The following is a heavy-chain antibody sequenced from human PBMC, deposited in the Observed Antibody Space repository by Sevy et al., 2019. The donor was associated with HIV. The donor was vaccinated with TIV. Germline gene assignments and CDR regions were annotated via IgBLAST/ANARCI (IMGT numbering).Heavy chain of an antibody. J-gene: IGHJ4*02. CDR3: ARGVGLDC. CDR1: GFTFSPYW. D-gene: IGHD1-26*01. Sequence: GGSLRLSCAASGFTFSPYWMTWVRQAPGKGLEWVANIRPDGSVKYYVDSVKGRFTISRDNAKNSLYLQMNSLRADDTAMYYCARGVGLDCWGQGALVTVSS. CDR2: IRPDGSVK. V-gene: IGHV3-7*01.